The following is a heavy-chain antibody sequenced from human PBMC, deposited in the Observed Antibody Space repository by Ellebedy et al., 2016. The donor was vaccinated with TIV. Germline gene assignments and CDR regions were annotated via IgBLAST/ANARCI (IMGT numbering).Heavy chain of an antibody. V-gene: IGHV3-11*06. Sequence: GGSLRLSCAASGFTFSDYYMSWIRQAPGKGLEWVSYISSSSSYTNYADSVKGRSTISRDNAKNSLYLQMNSLRAEDTAVYYCATLRLGELSLYNYWGQGTLVTVSS. CDR2: ISSSSSYT. D-gene: IGHD3-16*02. CDR1: GFTFSDYY. J-gene: IGHJ4*02. CDR3: ATLRLGELSLYNY.